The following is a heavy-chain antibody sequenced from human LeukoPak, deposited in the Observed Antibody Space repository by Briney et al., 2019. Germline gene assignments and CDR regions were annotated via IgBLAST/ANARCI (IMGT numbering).Heavy chain of an antibody. CDR2: ISYDGSNK. J-gene: IGHJ4*02. V-gene: IGHV3-30*04. Sequence: EGSLRLSCAASGFSFSNYAMHWVRQAPGKGLEWVALISYDGSNKYYADPVKGRFTISRDNSKNTLYLQMNSLRPEDTAVYYCARVSIPYGSGSYVYWGQGTLVTVSS. CDR3: ARVSIPYGSGSYVY. CDR1: GFSFSNYA. D-gene: IGHD3-10*01.